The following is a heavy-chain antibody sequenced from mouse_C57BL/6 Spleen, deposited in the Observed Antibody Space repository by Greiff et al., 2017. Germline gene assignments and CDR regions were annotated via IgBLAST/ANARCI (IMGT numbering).Heavy chain of an antibody. Sequence: EVQGVESGAELVRPGASVKLSCTASGFNIKDDYMHWVKQRPEQGLEWIGWIDPENGDTEYASKFQGKATITADTSSNTAYLQLSSLTSEDTAVYYCSEGYFDVWGTGTTVTVSS. CDR1: GFNIKDDY. CDR3: SEGYFDV. CDR2: IDPENGDT. J-gene: IGHJ1*03. V-gene: IGHV14-4*01.